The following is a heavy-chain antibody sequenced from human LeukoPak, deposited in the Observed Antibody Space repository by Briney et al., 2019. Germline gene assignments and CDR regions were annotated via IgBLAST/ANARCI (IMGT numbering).Heavy chain of an antibody. CDR2: IYSGGST. CDR1: GVTVGNNY. Sequence: GGSLRLSCADSGVTVGNNYMNWVRQAPGKGLEWVSLIYSGGSTHYADSVKGRFTISRDNSKNTPYLQMNSLRVDDTAVYYCARDPPAVAANTYGWGQGTLVTVSS. V-gene: IGHV3-66*01. J-gene: IGHJ4*02. CDR3: ARDPPAVAANTYG. D-gene: IGHD6-6*01.